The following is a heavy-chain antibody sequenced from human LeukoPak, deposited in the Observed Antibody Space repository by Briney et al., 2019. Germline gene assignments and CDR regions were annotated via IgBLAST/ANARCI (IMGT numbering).Heavy chain of an antibody. CDR1: GYTFTSYY. CDR3: ARDRGLTGDDSSGYYYVRGSFDY. Sequence: ASVKVSCKASGYTFTSYYMHWVRQAPGQGLEWRGIINPSGGSTSYAQKFQGRVTMTRDMSTSTVYTQLSSLRSEDTAVYYCARDRGLTGDDSSGYYYVRGSFDYWGQGTLVTVSS. CDR2: INPSGGST. V-gene: IGHV1-46*01. D-gene: IGHD3-22*01. J-gene: IGHJ4*02.